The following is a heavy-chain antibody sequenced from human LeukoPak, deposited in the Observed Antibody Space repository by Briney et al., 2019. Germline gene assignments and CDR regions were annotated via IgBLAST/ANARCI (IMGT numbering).Heavy chain of an antibody. CDR2: IVVGSGNT. V-gene: IGHV1-58*01. J-gene: IGHJ4*02. Sequence: TSVKVSCRASGFTFTSSAVQWVRQARGQRLEWIGWIVVGSGNTNYAQKFQERVTITRDMSTSTAYMELSSLRSEDTAVYYCAADPYDYGDYVLGYWGQGTLVTVSS. CDR1: GFTFTSSA. CDR3: AADPYDYGDYVLGY. D-gene: IGHD4-17*01.